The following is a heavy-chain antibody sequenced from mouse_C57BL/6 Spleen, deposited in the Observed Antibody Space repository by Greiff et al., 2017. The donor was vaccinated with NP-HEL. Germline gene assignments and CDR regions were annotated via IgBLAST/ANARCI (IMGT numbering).Heavy chain of an antibody. CDR3: ANSGSNPAWFAY. V-gene: IGHV1-53*01. D-gene: IGHD1-1*01. CDR2: INPGNGGT. J-gene: IGHJ3*01. Sequence: QVQLQQPGTELVKPGASVKLSCKASGYTFTSYWMHWVKQRPGQGLEWIGTINPGNGGTNYNEKFKGKATLTVVTSASTAYMQLSSLTSEDSAVYYSANSGSNPAWFAYWGQGTLVTVSA. CDR1: GYTFTSYW.